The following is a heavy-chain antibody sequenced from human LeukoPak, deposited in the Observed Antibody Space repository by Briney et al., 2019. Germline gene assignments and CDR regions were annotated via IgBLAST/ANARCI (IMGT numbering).Heavy chain of an antibody. Sequence: SETLSLTCTVSGGSINDYYWSWIRQPAGEGLEWLGRLSTTGSTNYNPSLKSRVTMSVDTSKSQFSLKLTSVTAADTAVYYCARDRDYSSGYYWLYFDYWGQGTLVTASS. CDR3: ARDRDYSSGYYWLYFDY. V-gene: IGHV4-4*07. D-gene: IGHD6-19*01. J-gene: IGHJ4*02. CDR2: LSTTGST. CDR1: GGSINDYY.